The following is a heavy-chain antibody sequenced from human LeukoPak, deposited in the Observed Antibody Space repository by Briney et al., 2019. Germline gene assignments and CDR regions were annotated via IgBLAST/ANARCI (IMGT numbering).Heavy chain of an antibody. CDR3: ARERFGGSTLIDY. D-gene: IGHD3-10*01. CDR1: GGSISSSSYF. Sequence: SGTLSLTCTVSGGSISSSSYFWTWIRQPAGKGLEWIGRIYYSGSTNYNPSLKSRVIMSVDTSKNQFSLKLSSLTAADTAVYYCARERFGGSTLIDYWGQGTLVTVSS. CDR2: IYYSGST. V-gene: IGHV4-61*10. J-gene: IGHJ4*02.